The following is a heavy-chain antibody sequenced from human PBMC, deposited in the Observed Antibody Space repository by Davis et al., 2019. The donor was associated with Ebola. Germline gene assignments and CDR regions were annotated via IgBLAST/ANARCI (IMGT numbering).Heavy chain of an antibody. J-gene: IGHJ5*02. CDR2: ISGYNGNT. CDR1: GYTFTSYA. CDR3: ARTTKTHISDWGLGYSLHDP. V-gene: IGHV1-18*01. Sequence: ASVKVSCKASGYTFTSYAMHWVRQAPGQRLEWMGWISGYNGNTKYAEHLQGRVTMTTDTSTSTAYMELMSLRSDDTAVYYCARTTKTHISDWGLGYSLHDPWGHGTQVTVSS. D-gene: IGHD7-27*01.